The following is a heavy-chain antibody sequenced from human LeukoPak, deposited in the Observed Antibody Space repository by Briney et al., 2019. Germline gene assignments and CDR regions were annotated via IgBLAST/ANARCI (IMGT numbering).Heavy chain of an antibody. CDR3: AKDYYGSGSVFDI. CDR1: AFTFSSYG. D-gene: IGHD3-10*01. CDR2: IRYDGVNK. Sequence: GGSLRLSCAASAFTFSSYGMHRVRQTPGKGLEWVAFIRYDGVNKYYADSVKGRFTISRDNSKNTLYLQMNSLRAEDTAVYYCAKDYYGSGSVFDIWGQGTMVTVSS. J-gene: IGHJ3*02. V-gene: IGHV3-30*02.